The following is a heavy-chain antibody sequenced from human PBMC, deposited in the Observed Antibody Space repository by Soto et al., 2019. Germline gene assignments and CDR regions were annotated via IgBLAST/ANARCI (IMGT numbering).Heavy chain of an antibody. CDR3: ARDEALDY. V-gene: IGHV3-7*03. Sequence: PGGSLRLSCAASGFTFSNYWMSWVRQAPGKGLEWVANIKQDGGDQYYVDSVKGRFSISRDNAKNSLYLQMNSLRAEDTAVYYCARDEALDYWGQGTLVTVSS. CDR2: IKQDGGDQ. CDR1: GFTFSNYW. J-gene: IGHJ4*02.